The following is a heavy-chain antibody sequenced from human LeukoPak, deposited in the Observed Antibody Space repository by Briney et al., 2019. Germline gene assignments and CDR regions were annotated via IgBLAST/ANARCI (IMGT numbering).Heavy chain of an antibody. D-gene: IGHD1-26*01. Sequence: ASVKVSCKASGGTFSSYAISWVRQAPGQGLEWMGRIIPIFGTANYAQKFQGRVTITTDESTSTAYMELSSLRSEDTAVYYCARGPGRVGARDSDYWGQGTLVTVSS. V-gene: IGHV1-69*05. CDR1: GGTFSSYA. CDR3: ARGPGRVGARDSDY. J-gene: IGHJ4*02. CDR2: IIPIFGTA.